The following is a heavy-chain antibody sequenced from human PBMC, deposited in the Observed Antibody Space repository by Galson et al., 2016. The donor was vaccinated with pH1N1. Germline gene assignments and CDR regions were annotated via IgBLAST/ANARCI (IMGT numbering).Heavy chain of an antibody. CDR1: GFPFSSYS. Sequence: SLRLSCAASGFPFSSYSMNWVRQAPGRRLEWISSISSYKNYIYYGDSVRGRFTISRDNAKNSLYLQMNSLRVEDTAVYYCARDGGGRAGTTSEGWFDPWGQGTLVTVSS. J-gene: IGHJ5*02. D-gene: IGHD1-7*01. V-gene: IGHV3-21*06. CDR3: ARDGGGRAGTTSEGWFDP. CDR2: ISSYKNYI.